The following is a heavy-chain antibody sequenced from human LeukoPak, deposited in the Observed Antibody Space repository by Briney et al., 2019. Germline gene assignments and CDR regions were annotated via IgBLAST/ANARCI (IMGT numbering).Heavy chain of an antibody. Sequence: ASVKVSCKASGYTFTSYGISWVRQAPGQGLEWMGWISAYNGNTNCAQKLQGRVTMTTDTSTSTAYMELRSLRSDGTAVYYCAVHRYCSSTSCYWFDPWGQGTLVTVSS. CDR2: ISAYNGNT. V-gene: IGHV1-18*01. J-gene: IGHJ5*02. CDR3: AVHRYCSSTSCYWFDP. D-gene: IGHD2-2*01. CDR1: GYTFTSYG.